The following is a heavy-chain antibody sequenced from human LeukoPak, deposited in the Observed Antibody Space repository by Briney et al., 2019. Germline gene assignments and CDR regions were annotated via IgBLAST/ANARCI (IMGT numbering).Heavy chain of an antibody. Sequence: GGSLRLSCAASGFTFSSYSMNWVRQAPGKGLEWVSYISSSSSTTYYADSVKGRFTISRDNAKNSLYLQMNSLRAEDTAVYYCASYYGSGSYYNVVDYWGQGTLVTVSS. CDR2: ISSSSSTT. J-gene: IGHJ4*02. D-gene: IGHD3-10*01. CDR3: ASYYGSGSYYNVVDY. V-gene: IGHV3-48*01. CDR1: GFTFSSYS.